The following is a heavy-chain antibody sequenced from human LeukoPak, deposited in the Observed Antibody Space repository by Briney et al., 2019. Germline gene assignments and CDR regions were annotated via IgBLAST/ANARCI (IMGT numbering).Heavy chain of an antibody. D-gene: IGHD4-17*01. CDR3: AKDAPTYGDYEDDAFDI. J-gene: IGHJ3*02. CDR2: ISSSSSTI. CDR1: GFTFSSYS. V-gene: IGHV3-48*01. Sequence: PGGSLRLSCAASGFTFSSYSMNWVRQAPGKGLEWVSCISSSSSTIYYADSVKGRFTISRDNAKNSLYLQMNSLRAEDTAVYYCAKDAPTYGDYEDDAFDIWGQGTMVTVSS.